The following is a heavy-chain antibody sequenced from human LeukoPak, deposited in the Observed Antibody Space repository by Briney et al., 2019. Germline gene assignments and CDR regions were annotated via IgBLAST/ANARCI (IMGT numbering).Heavy chain of an antibody. D-gene: IGHD3-10*01. CDR1: GFTFSDYG. CDR2: IWYDGSNK. V-gene: IGHV3-33*01. CDR3: ARPGELFNY. Sequence: GGSLRLSCTASGFTFSDYGMHWVRQPPGKGLEWVAIIWYDGSNKKYEDSVKGRFTISRDNAKNTLYLQMNSLRAEDTAMYYCARPGELFNYWGQGTLVTVSS. J-gene: IGHJ4*02.